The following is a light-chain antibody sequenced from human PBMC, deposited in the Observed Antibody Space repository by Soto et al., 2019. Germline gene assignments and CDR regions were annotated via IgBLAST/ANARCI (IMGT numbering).Light chain of an antibody. V-gene: IGKV1-5*03. CDR3: QQYNISPIT. Sequence: DIQMTQSPSTLSASVGDRVTITCRASQSINSWLAWYQQKPGKAPKLLIYKASSLERGVPSRFSGSGSGTELTLTISSLQPDDFAAYYCQQYNISPITFGQGTRLEIK. CDR2: KAS. J-gene: IGKJ5*01. CDR1: QSINSW.